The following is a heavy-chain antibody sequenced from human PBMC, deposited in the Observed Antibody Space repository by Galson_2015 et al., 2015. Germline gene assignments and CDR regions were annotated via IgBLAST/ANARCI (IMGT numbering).Heavy chain of an antibody. Sequence: TLSLACTVSGYSISSGYYWSWIRQPAGKGLEWIGRIYTSGSINYNPSLKSRFTISVDTSKNQFSLKLSSVTAADTAVYYCARDSEYQLHKRRDIYYYYYGMDVWGQGTTVTVSS. CDR2: IYTSGSI. V-gene: IGHV4-61*02. CDR3: ARDSEYQLHKRRDIYYYYYGMDV. CDR1: GYSISSGYY. D-gene: IGHD2-2*01. J-gene: IGHJ6*02.